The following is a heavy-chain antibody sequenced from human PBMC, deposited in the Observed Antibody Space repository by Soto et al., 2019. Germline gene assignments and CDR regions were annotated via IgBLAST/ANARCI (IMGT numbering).Heavy chain of an antibody. V-gene: IGHV4-34*01. CDR1: GGSFSGYY. CDR3: ARALDIVVVPAAAYYFDY. D-gene: IGHD2-2*03. CDR2: INHSGST. Sequence: SETLSLTCAVYGGSFSGYYWSWIRQPPGKGLEWIGEINHSGSTNYNPSLKSRVTISVDTSKNQFSLKLSSVTAADTAVYYCARALDIVVVPAAAYYFDYWGQGTLVTVSS. J-gene: IGHJ4*02.